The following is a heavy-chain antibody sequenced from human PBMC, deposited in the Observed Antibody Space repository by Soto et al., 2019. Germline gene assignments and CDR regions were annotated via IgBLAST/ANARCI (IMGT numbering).Heavy chain of an antibody. V-gene: IGHV1-18*01. J-gene: IGHJ5*02. CDR2: ITGYNGNT. CDR3: ARDFGYCSGVHCYSGWFDP. D-gene: IGHD2-15*01. CDR1: GYTLRKYD. Sequence: ASVKVSCKASGYTLRKYDLSWVRQAPGQGLEWMGWITGYNGNTKYAQKLHDRLTMTTDTSTNTAYMELRSLRPDDTAVYYCARDFGYCSGVHCYSGWFDPWGQGTLVTVSS.